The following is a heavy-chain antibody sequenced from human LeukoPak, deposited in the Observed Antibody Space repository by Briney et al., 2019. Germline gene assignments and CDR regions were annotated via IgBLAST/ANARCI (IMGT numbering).Heavy chain of an antibody. Sequence: GGSLRLSCAASGFTFTNYAMTWVRQAPGKGLEWVSAISGSGNSTYYPDSVKGRFSISRDNSKNTLYLQKSSLRAEDTAVYYCAKTLVGATSGPDYYFVSWGQGTLVTVSS. CDR2: ISGSGNST. J-gene: IGHJ4*02. V-gene: IGHV3-23*01. CDR3: AKTLVGATSGPDYYFVS. D-gene: IGHD1-26*01. CDR1: GFTFTNYA.